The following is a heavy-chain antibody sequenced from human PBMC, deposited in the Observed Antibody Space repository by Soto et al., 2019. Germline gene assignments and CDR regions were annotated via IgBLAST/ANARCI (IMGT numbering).Heavy chain of an antibody. J-gene: IGHJ4*02. D-gene: IGHD5-18*01. CDR3: ARHGGAMV. Sequence: PSETLSLTCTVSGGSISSSSYYWGWIRQPPGKGLEWIGTICYSGTTYYNPSLRSRITISVDTSKNQLSLKLSSVTAADTAVYYCARHGGAMVWGQGTLVTVSS. CDR2: ICYSGTT. CDR1: GGSISSSSYY. V-gene: IGHV4-39*01.